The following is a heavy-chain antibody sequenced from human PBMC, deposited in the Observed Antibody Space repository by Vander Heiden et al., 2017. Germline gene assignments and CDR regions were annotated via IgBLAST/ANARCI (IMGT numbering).Heavy chain of an antibody. CDR1: GFTFSSYA. J-gene: IGHJ4*02. V-gene: IGHV3-30*04. Sequence: PGRSLRLSCAASGFTFSSYAMHWVRQAPGKGLEWVAVISYDGSNKYYADSVKGRFTISRDNSKNTLYLQMNSLRAEDTAVYYCARVSPLYSGSYYGAFDYWGQGTLVTVSS. CDR3: ARVSPLYSGSYYGAFDY. CDR2: ISYDGSNK. D-gene: IGHD1-26*01.